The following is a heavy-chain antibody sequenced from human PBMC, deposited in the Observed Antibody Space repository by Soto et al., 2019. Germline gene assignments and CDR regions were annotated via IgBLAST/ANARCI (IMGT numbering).Heavy chain of an antibody. CDR2: ISYDGSNK. Sequence: QVQLVESGGGVVQPGRSLRLSCADSGFTFSSYAMHWVRQAPGKGLAWVAVISYDGSNKYYADSVKGRFTISRDNSKNTLYMQMNSLRAEDTAVYYCARPLWRDDYNWRYFDLWVRGTLVTVAS. D-gene: IGHD4-4*01. J-gene: IGHJ2*01. V-gene: IGHV3-30-3*01. CDR3: ARPLWRDDYNWRYFDL. CDR1: GFTFSSYA.